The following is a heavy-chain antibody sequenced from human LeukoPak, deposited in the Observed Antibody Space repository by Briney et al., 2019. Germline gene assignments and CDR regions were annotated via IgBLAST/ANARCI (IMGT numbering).Heavy chain of an antibody. Sequence: PSETLSLTCTVSSGSIMTYYAGSSRQPPGKGLEWIGYIYFSGSTSYNPSLKSRVTISVDRSKNQFSLKLSSVAAAFTAVYYCARSYDTKFGYLGQGTLVTVFS. D-gene: IGHD3-3*01. CDR1: SGSIMTYY. CDR3: ARSYDTKFGY. CDR2: IYFSGST. J-gene: IGHJ4*02. V-gene: IGHV4-59*01.